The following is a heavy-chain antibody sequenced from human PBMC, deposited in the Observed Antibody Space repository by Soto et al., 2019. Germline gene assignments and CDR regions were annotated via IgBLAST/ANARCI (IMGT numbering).Heavy chain of an antibody. CDR2: IIPILGIA. D-gene: IGHD3-22*01. CDR1: GGTFSSYT. V-gene: IGHV1-69*04. CDR3: ARDTSYYYDSSGYYGDAFDI. Sequence: GASVKVSCKASGGTFSSYTISWVRQAPGQGLEWMGRIIPILGIANYAQKFQGRVTITADKSTSTAYMELSSLRSEDTAVYYCARDTSYYYDSSGYYGDAFDIWGQGTMVTVSS. J-gene: IGHJ3*02.